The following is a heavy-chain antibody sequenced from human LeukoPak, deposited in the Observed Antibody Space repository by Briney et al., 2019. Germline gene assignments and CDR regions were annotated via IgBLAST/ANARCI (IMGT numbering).Heavy chain of an antibody. Sequence: SETLSLTCAVYGGSFNGYYWSWIRQPPGKGLEWIGETNHSGSTNYNPSLKSRVTISVDTSKNQFSLKLSSVTAADTAVYYCARSGPDPDYGDYASLIDYWGQGTLVTVSS. D-gene: IGHD4-17*01. CDR3: ARSGPDPDYGDYASLIDY. J-gene: IGHJ4*02. CDR2: TNHSGST. V-gene: IGHV4-34*01. CDR1: GGSFNGYY.